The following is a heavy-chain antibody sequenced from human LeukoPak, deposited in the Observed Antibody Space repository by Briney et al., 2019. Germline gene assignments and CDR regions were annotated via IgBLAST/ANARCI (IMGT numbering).Heavy chain of an antibody. CDR2: IKSKTDGGTT. Sequence: GGSLRLSCAASGFTFSSYEMNWVRQAPGKGLEWVGRIKSKTDGGTTDYAAPVKGRFTISRDDSKNTLYLQMNSLKTEDTAVYYCTTDPGLLLWFGENSAIWGQGTMVTVSS. V-gene: IGHV3-15*01. D-gene: IGHD3-10*01. J-gene: IGHJ3*02. CDR3: TTDPGLLLWFGENSAI. CDR1: GFTFSSYE.